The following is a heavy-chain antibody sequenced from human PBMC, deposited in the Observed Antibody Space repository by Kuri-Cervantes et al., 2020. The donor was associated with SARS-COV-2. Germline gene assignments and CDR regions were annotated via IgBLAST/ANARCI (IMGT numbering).Heavy chain of an antibody. CDR2: MNPNSGNT. V-gene: IGHV1-8*03. D-gene: IGHD3-22*01. J-gene: IGHJ2*01. CDR3: ASKTYYYDSSGYYPDHSWYFDL. CDR1: GYTFTSYD. Sequence: ASVKVSCKASGYTFTSYDINWVRQATGQGLEWMGWMNPNSGNTGYAQKFQGRVTITRNTSISTAYMELSSLRSEDTAVYYCASKTYYYDSSGYYPDHSWYFDLWGRGTLVTVSS.